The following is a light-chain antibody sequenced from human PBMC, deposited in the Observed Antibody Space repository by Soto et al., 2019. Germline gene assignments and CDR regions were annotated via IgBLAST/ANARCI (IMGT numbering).Light chain of an antibody. Sequence: QSVLTQPPSVSGAPGQRVTISCTGSSSNIGAGYDVHWYHQLPGTAPKLLIHGNNNRPSGVPDRFSGSRSGTSASLAITGLQAEDEADYYCQSYDSSLSVWVFGGGTKLTVL. CDR1: SSNIGAGYD. V-gene: IGLV1-40*01. CDR2: GNN. CDR3: QSYDSSLSVWV. J-gene: IGLJ3*02.